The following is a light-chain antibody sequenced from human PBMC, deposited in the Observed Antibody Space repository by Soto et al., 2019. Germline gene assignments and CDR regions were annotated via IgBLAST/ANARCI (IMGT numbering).Light chain of an antibody. J-gene: IGLJ3*02. CDR2: EVS. CDR3: CSYATSSTLL. CDR1: SSDVGSYNL. Sequence: QSALTQPASVSGSPGQSITISCTGTSSDVGSYNLVSWYQQHPGKAPKLMIYEVSKRPSGVSNRFSGSKSGNTASLTISGLQAEDEAEYYCCSYATSSTLLFGGGTKLTVL. V-gene: IGLV2-23*02.